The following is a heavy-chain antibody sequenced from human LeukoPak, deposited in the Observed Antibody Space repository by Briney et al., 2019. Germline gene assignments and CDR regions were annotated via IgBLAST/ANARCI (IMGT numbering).Heavy chain of an antibody. V-gene: IGHV1-2*02. D-gene: IGHD4-17*01. J-gene: IGHJ4*02. CDR1: EYTFTNYY. CDR2: INPNSGGT. Sequence: GASVKVSCKASEYTFTNYYIHWLRQAPGQGLEWMGWINPNSGGTHYAQKFQGRVTMTRDTSISTAYMELSRLRSDDTAVYCWGSDGGGYGDYVQDYWGQGALVSVSS. CDR3: GSDGGGYGDYVQDY.